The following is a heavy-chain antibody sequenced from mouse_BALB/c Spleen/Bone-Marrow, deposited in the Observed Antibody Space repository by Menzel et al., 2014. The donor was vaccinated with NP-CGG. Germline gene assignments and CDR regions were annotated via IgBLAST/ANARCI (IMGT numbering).Heavy chain of an antibody. CDR1: GFTFSNYW. Sequence: EVQLQESGGGLVQPGGSIKLSCVASGFTFSNYWMNRVRQFPEKGLEWVAGIRLKSNNYATHYAESVKGRFTISRDDSKSSVYLQMNDLRAEDTGIYYCTTGFAYWGQGTLVTVFA. V-gene: IGHV6-6*02. J-gene: IGHJ3*01. CDR3: TTGFAY. CDR2: IRLKSNNYAT.